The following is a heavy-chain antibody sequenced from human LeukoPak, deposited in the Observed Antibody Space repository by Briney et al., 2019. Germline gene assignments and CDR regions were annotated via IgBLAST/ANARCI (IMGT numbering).Heavy chain of an antibody. Sequence: SESLSLTCTLSGGSISSSSYYWGWIRQPPGKGLEWIGSIYYSGSTYYNPSLKSRVTISVDTSKNQFSLKLSSVTAADTAVYYCARRGSSGWYYYWVQGTLISDSS. J-gene: IGHJ4*02. CDR3: ARRGSSGWYYY. CDR2: IYYSGST. CDR1: GGSISSSSYY. V-gene: IGHV4-39*01. D-gene: IGHD6-19*01.